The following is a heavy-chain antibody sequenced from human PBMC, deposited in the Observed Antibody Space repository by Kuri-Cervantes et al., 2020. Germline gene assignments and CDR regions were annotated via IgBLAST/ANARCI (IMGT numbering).Heavy chain of an antibody. D-gene: IGHD5-24*01. CDR2: IKPDGNEK. CDR1: GFTFSNYW. J-gene: IGHJ4*02. Sequence: GESLKISCAASGFTFSNYWMTWVRQAPGKGLEWVANIKPDGNEKYYVDSVKGRFTISRDNSKNTLYLQMNSLKTEDTAVYYCTTIRPGYWGQGTLVTVSS. CDR3: TTIRPGY. V-gene: IGHV3-7*03.